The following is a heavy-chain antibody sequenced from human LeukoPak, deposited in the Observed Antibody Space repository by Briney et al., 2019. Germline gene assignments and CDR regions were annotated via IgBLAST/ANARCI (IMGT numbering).Heavy chain of an antibody. J-gene: IGHJ4*02. CDR3: AKDRDYYLVGFFDY. CDR2: ISGSDGST. CDR1: GFTFSTYA. Sequence: GGSLRLSCAASGFTFSTYAMRWVRQAPGKGLEWVSSISGSDGSTYYADSVKGRFTISRDNSKNTLYLQMNSLRAEDTAVYYCAKDRDYYLVGFFDYWGQGTLVTVSS. D-gene: IGHD3-10*01. V-gene: IGHV3-23*01.